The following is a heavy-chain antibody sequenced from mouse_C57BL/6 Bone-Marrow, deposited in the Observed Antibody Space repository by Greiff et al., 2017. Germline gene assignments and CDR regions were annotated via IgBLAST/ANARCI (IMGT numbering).Heavy chain of an antibody. CDR1: GFTFSDYY. J-gene: IGHJ4*01. Sequence: EVHLVESEGGLVQPGSSMKLSCTASGFTFSDYYMAWVRQVPEKGLEWVANINYDGSSTYYLDSLKSRFIISRDNAKNILYLQMSSLKSEDTATYYCARERGLRRGGYAMDYWGQGTSVTVSS. V-gene: IGHV5-16*01. D-gene: IGHD2-4*01. CDR3: ARERGLRRGGYAMDY. CDR2: INYDGSST.